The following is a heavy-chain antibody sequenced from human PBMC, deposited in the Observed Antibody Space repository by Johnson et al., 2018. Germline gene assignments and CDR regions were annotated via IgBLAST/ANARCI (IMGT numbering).Heavy chain of an antibody. CDR3: ARGRSGWNVL. V-gene: IGHV3-30*03. J-gene: IGHJ4*02. CDR2: ISDNGFNK. CDR1: GFSFSDYG. D-gene: IGHD6-19*01. Sequence: QVQLVESGGGVVQPGRSLRLSCAASGFSFSDYGMNWVRQAPGKGLEWVSVISDNGFNKYYAESLKGRFTISRDNSKNTLYLQMNSLRPEDTAVYYCARGRSGWNVLWGQGTLVTVSS.